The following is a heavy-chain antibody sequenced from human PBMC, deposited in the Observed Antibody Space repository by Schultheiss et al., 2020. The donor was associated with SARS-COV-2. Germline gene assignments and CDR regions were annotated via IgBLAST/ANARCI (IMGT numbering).Heavy chain of an antibody. D-gene: IGHD5-18*01. CDR3: ARDLWQLWPENYYYGMDV. J-gene: IGHJ6*02. CDR1: GYSFTSYW. V-gene: IGHV5-51*01. Sequence: GESLKISCKGSGYSFTSYWIGWVRQMPGKGLEWMGIIYPGDSDTRYSPSFQGQVTISADKSISTAYLQWSSLKASDTAMYYCARDLWQLWPENYYYGMDVWGQGTTVTVSS. CDR2: IYPGDSDT.